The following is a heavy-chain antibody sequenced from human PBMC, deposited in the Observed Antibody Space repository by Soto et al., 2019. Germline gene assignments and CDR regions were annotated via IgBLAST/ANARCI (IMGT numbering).Heavy chain of an antibody. D-gene: IGHD6-19*01. CDR2: IYHSGST. CDR3: ASVGGLGAVAAAY. V-gene: IGHV4-30-2*01. J-gene: IGHJ4*02. Sequence: QLQLQESGSGLVKPSQTLSLTCAVSGGSISSGGYSWSWIRQPPGKGLEWIGYIYHSGSTYSNPSLKSRVTISVDRSKNQFSLKLSSVTAADTAVYYCASVGGLGAVAAAYWGQGTLVTVSS. CDR1: GGSISSGGYS.